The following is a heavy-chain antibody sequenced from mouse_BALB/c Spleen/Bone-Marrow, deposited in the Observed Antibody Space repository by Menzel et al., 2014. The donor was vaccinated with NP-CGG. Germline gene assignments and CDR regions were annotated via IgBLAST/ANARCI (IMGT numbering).Heavy chain of an antibody. CDR1: GYAFTNYL. CDR3: ARCLTETSPMDY. J-gene: IGHJ4*01. V-gene: IGHV1-54*01. CDR2: INPGSGGT. D-gene: IGHD4-1*01. Sequence: VQLQQSGAELVRPGTSVKVSCKASGYAFTNYLIEWVKQRPGQGLEWIGVINPGSGGTDYNEKFKDKATLTADKSSSTAYMQLSSLTSDDSAVYFCARCLTETSPMDYWGQGTSVTVSS.